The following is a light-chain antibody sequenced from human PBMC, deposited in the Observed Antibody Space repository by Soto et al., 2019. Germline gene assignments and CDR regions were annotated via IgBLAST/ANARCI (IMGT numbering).Light chain of an antibody. CDR1: QSISSW. J-gene: IGKJ1*01. Sequence: DIQMTQSPSTLSASVGDRVTLTCRASQSISSWLAWYQQKPGKAPKLLIYDVSSLESGFPSRFSGSGSGTEFTLNVCSLQPDDSATYYCQQYNTFWTFGQGTKVEIK. CDR2: DVS. V-gene: IGKV1-5*01. CDR3: QQYNTFWT.